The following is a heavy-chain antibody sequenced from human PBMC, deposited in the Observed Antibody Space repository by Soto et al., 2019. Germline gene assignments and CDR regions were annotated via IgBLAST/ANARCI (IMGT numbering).Heavy chain of an antibody. V-gene: IGHV3-23*01. CDR2: ITGGGST. J-gene: IGHJ4*02. CDR3: AKDAVYNDGLWLVSD. D-gene: IGHD2-21*01. CDR1: GFSFNYA. Sequence: GGSLRLSCVVSGFSFNYAIIWVRQAPGKGQEWVSGITGGGSTEYAASVKGRFTISRDNSKNTVHLQMNSLRAEDTAMYYCAKDAVYNDGLWLVSDWGQGTLVTVSS.